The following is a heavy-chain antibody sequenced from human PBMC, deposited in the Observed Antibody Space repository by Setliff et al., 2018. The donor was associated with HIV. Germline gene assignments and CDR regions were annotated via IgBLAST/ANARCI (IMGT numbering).Heavy chain of an antibody. CDR3: ARLSDILTGYSFDY. D-gene: IGHD3-9*01. CDR2: IYYSGST. CDR1: GDSVSSRSYY. Sequence: SETLSLTCTVSGDSVSSRSYYWSWLRQPPGKGLEWIGYIYYSGSTKHNPSLKSRVTISVDTSKNQFSLKLSSVTAADTAVYYCARLSDILTGYSFDYWGQGTLVTVSS. V-gene: IGHV4-61*01. J-gene: IGHJ4*02.